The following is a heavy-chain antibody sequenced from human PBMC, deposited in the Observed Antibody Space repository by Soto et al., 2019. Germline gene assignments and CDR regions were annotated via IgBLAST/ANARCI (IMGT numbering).Heavy chain of an antibody. D-gene: IGHD3-22*01. CDR3: ARKYYYDSSSYYYVGYFDY. CDR2: IYYSGST. Sequence: SETLSLTCTVSGGSISSYYWSWIRQPPGKGLEWIGYIYYSGSTNYNPSLKSRVTISVDTSKNQFSLKLSSVTAADTAVYYCARKYYYDSSSYYYVGYFDYWGQGTLVTVSS. J-gene: IGHJ4*02. V-gene: IGHV4-59*01. CDR1: GGSISSYY.